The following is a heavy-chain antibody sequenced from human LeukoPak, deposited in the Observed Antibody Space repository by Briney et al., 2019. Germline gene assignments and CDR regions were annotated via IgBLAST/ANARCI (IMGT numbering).Heavy chain of an antibody. CDR3: ARAWMGFDP. Sequence: GGSLRLSCAASGFTFRDYDMSWVRQAPGKGLEWVSYISSSGGTIYYADSVRGRFTISRDNAKNSLYLQMNSLRAEDTAVYYCARAWMGFDPWGQGTLVTVSS. CDR2: ISSSGGTI. D-gene: IGHD1-1*01. J-gene: IGHJ5*02. CDR1: GFTFRDYD. V-gene: IGHV3-11*01.